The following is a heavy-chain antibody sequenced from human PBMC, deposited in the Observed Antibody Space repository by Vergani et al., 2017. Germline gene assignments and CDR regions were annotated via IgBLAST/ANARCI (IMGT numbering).Heavy chain of an antibody. Sequence: QVQLQQWGAGLLKPSETLSLTCAVYGGSFSGYYWSWIRQPPGKGLEWIGEINHSGSTNYNPSLKSRVTISVDTSNNQFSLKLSSVTAADTAVYYCARGRGRVVVTLKGWFDPWGQGTLVTVSS. CDR1: GGSFSGYY. CDR3: ARGRGRVVVTLKGWFDP. CDR2: INHSGST. V-gene: IGHV4-34*01. J-gene: IGHJ5*02. D-gene: IGHD2-21*02.